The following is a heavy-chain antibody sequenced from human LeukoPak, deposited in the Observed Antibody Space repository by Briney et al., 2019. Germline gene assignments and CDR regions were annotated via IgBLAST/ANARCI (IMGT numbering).Heavy chain of an antibody. Sequence: PGRSLRVSCAASGFTFSNYDMHWVRQAPGKGLEWVAVIWYDGNNKYYADSVKGRFTISRDISKNTLYLQMNSLRAEDTAVYYCARDLYRRAFDYWGQGTLVTVSS. CDR1: GFTFSNYD. D-gene: IGHD1-26*01. CDR3: ARDLYRRAFDY. V-gene: IGHV3-33*01. J-gene: IGHJ4*02. CDR2: IWYDGNNK.